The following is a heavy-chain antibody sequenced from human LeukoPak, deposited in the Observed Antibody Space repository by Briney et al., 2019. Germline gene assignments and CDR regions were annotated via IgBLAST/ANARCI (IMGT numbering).Heavy chain of an antibody. CDR3: ARYYSNSLDY. CDR2: IWYDGSNK. Sequence: GGSLRLSCAASGFTFSNYGMHWVRQAPGKGLEWVAVIWYDGSNKYCADSVKGRFTISRDNSKNTLYLQMSSLRAEDTAVYYCARYYSNSLDYWGQGTLITVSS. J-gene: IGHJ4*02. V-gene: IGHV3-33*01. D-gene: IGHD4-11*01. CDR1: GFTFSNYG.